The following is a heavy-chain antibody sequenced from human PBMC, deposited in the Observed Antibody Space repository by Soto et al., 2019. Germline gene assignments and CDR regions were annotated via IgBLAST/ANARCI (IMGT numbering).Heavy chain of an antibody. CDR1: GYTFTGYY. Sequence: GSVKVSCKASGYTFTGYYMHWVRQAPGQGLEWMGWINPNSGGTNYAQKFQGWVTMTRDTSISTAYMELSRLRSDDTAVYYCARGKNYDFWSGYLGYYGMDVWGQGTTVTVSS. V-gene: IGHV1-2*04. D-gene: IGHD3-3*01. CDR3: ARGKNYDFWSGYLGYYGMDV. CDR2: INPNSGGT. J-gene: IGHJ6*02.